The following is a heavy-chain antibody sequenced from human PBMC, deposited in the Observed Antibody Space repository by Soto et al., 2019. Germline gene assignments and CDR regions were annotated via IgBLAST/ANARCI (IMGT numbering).Heavy chain of an antibody. CDR2: ISSSGSTI. V-gene: IGHV3-48*03. CDR1: GFTFSSCE. D-gene: IGHD3-22*01. Sequence: PGGSLRLSCTASGFTFSSCEMSWVRQAPGKGLELVSYISSSGSTIYYVDSVKGRFTISRDNARKSVYLHMNSLRAEDTAVYFCARGFTIIVVNHFDSWRQGTLVTV. J-gene: IGHJ4*02. CDR3: ARGFTIIVVNHFDS.